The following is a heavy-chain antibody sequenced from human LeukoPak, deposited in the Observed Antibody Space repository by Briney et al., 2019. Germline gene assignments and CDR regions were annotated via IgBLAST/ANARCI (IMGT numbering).Heavy chain of an antibody. J-gene: IGHJ5*02. D-gene: IGHD3-10*01. V-gene: IGHV1-18*01. Sequence: GASVKVSCKASGYTFTSYGISWVRQAPGQGLEWMGWISAYNGNTNYAQKLQGRVTMTTDTSTSTAYMELRSLRSDDTAVYYCAREDNPLWFGELPERFDPWGQGTLVTVSS. CDR2: ISAYNGNT. CDR1: GYTFTSYG. CDR3: AREDNPLWFGELPERFDP.